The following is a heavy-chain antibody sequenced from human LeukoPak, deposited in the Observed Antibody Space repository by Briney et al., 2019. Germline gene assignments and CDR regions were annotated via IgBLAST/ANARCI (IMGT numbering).Heavy chain of an antibody. Sequence: ASVKVSCTASGYSFSSYSLSWVRQAPGQGLEWMGWINTYNANTNYAQKVQGRITLTRDTSTSTAYMELRSLRFDDTAVYYCASDRLSPYDNGDGVGRWDFGLWGRGTLVTVSS. CDR1: GYSFSSYS. V-gene: IGHV1-18*04. D-gene: IGHD4-17*01. CDR2: INTYNANT. J-gene: IGHJ2*01. CDR3: ASDRLSPYDNGDGVGRWDFGL.